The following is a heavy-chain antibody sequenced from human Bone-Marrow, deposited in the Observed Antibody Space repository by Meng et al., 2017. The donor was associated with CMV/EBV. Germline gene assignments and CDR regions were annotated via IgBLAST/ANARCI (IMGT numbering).Heavy chain of an antibody. CDR3: ARQGSYDILTGRMRGYYLDY. D-gene: IGHD3-9*01. CDR2: ISSSGSTI. V-gene: IGHV3-48*03. Sequence: GGSLRLSCAASGFTFSSYEMNWVRQAPGKGLEWVSYISSSGSTIYYADSVKGRFTISRDNAKNSLYLQMNSLRAEDTAVYYCARQGSYDILTGRMRGYYLDYWGQGTLVTVSS. CDR1: GFTFSSYE. J-gene: IGHJ4*02.